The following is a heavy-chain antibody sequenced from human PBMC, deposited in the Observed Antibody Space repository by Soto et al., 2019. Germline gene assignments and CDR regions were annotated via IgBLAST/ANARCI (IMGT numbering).Heavy chain of an antibody. CDR2: ISPIFGTP. CDR3: ARVVVGSRLSLDY. V-gene: IGHV1-69*01. D-gene: IGHD1-26*01. J-gene: IGHJ4*02. Sequence: QVQLVQSGAEVKKPGSSGQVSCKASGGTLSIYTISWVRQAPGQGLEWMAGISPIFGTPIYAQKFQDRVTITADDSTMTAYMEMNRLTSEDTAVYYCARVVVGSRLSLDYWGQGTLVTISS. CDR1: GGTLSIYT.